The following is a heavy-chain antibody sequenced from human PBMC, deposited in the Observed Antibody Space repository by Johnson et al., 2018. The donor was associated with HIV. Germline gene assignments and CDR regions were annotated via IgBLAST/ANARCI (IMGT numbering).Heavy chain of an antibody. V-gene: IGHV3-53*01. CDR2: IYSGGST. J-gene: IGHJ3*01. CDR3: ARESGQAFDV. Sequence: VQLVESGGGLIQPGGSLRLSCAASGFTVSSNYMSWVRQAPGTGLEWVSVIYSGGSTYYADSVKGRFTISRDNAKNSLYLQMNTLRDEDTAFYYCARESGQAFDVWGQGTMVTVSS. CDR1: GFTVSSNY. D-gene: IGHD6-25*01.